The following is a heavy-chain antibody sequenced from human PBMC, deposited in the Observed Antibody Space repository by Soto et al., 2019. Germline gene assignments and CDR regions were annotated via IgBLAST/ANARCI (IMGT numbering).Heavy chain of an antibody. V-gene: IGHV3-53*04. D-gene: IGHD4-17*01. CDR3: ARDFRPPYGVRYFDY. CDR2: IYSGGST. J-gene: IGHJ4*02. Sequence: EVQLVESGGGLVQPGGSLRLSCAASGFTVSSNYMSWVRQAPGKGLEWVSVIYSGGSTYYADSVKGRFIISRHNSKNTLYLLMNSLRAEDTAVYYCARDFRPPYGVRYFDYWGQGTLVTVSS. CDR1: GFTVSSNY.